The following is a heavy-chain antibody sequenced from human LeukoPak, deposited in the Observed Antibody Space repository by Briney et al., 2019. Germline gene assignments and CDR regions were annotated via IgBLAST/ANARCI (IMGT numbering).Heavy chain of an antibody. CDR2: IWYDGSNK. Sequence: GGSLRLSCAASGFTFSSYGMHWVRQAPGKGLEWGAVIWYDGSNKYYADSVKGRFTISRDNSKNTLYLQMNSLRAEDTAVYYCAKMKASGYDYDAFDIWGQGTMVTVSS. D-gene: IGHD5-12*01. CDR3: AKMKASGYDYDAFDI. V-gene: IGHV3-33*06. J-gene: IGHJ3*02. CDR1: GFTFSSYG.